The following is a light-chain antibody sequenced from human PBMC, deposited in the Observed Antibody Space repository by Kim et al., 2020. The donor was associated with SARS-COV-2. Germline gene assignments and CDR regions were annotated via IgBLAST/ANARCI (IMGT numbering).Light chain of an antibody. J-gene: IGKJ1*01. Sequence: DIQMTQSPSTLSASVGDRVTITCRASQSISSWLAWYQQKPGKAPKLLIYKSSSLESGFPSRFSGSGSGTEFTLPISSLQPGDFASQYCQQYHHYSRRFGQGNKVDIK. CDR2: KSS. V-gene: IGKV1-5*03. CDR3: QQYHHYSRR. CDR1: QSISSW.